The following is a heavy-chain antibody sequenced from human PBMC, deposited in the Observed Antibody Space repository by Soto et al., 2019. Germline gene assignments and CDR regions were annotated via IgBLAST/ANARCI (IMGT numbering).Heavy chain of an antibody. D-gene: IGHD2-15*01. Sequence: GESLKISCKGSGYTFTSYWIGWVRQMPGGGLEWLGVIYPGDSDTRYSPSFQGQVTISADKSINTAYLQWGSLKASDSAIYYCARSAGNAGRFSKYWGQGTLVTVSS. CDR2: IYPGDSDT. J-gene: IGHJ4*02. V-gene: IGHV5-51*01. CDR1: GYTFTSYW. CDR3: ARSAGNAGRFSKY.